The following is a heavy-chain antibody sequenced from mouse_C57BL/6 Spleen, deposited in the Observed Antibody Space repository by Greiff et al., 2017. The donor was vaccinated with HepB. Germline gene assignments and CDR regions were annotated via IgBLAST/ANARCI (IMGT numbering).Heavy chain of an antibody. CDR3: ARQIYYGNYDYAMDY. J-gene: IGHJ4*01. V-gene: IGHV1-42*01. Sequence: VQLQQSGPELVKPGASVQISCKASGYSFTGYYMNWVKQSPEKSLEWIGEINPSTGGTTYNQKFKAKATLTVDKSSSTAYMQLKSLTSEDSAVYYCARQIYYGNYDYAMDYWGQGTSVTVSS. CDR1: GYSFTGYY. D-gene: IGHD2-1*01. CDR2: INPSTGGT.